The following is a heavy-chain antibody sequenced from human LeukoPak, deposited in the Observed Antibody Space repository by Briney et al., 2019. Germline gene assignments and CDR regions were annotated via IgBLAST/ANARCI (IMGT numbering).Heavy chain of an antibody. V-gene: IGHV3-48*01. CDR2: ISSSSSTI. D-gene: IGHD1-26*01. Sequence: GGSLRLSCAASGFTFSSYSMNWVRQAPGKGLEWVSYISSSSSTIYYADSVKGRFTISRDNAKNSLYLQMNSLRAEDTAVYYCARDLGDYSNDYWGQGTLVTVSS. J-gene: IGHJ4*02. CDR1: GFTFSSYS. CDR3: ARDLGDYSNDY.